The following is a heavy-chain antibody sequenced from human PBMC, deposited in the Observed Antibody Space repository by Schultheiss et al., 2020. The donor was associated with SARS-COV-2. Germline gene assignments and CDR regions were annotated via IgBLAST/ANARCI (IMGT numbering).Heavy chain of an antibody. CDR2: INHSGST. D-gene: IGHD3-22*01. CDR3: AKVKYYDSSTLMT. J-gene: IGHJ5*02. Sequence: SETLSLTCTVSGGSISSGGYYWSWIRQPPGKGLEWIGEINHSGSTNYNPSLKSRVTISVDTSKNQFSLKLSSVTAADTAVYYCAKVKYYDSSTLMTWGQGTLVTVSS. V-gene: IGHV4-39*07. CDR1: GGSISSGGYY.